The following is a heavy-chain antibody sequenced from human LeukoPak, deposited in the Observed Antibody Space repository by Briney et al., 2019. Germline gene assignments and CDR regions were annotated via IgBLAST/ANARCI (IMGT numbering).Heavy chain of an antibody. Sequence: GRSLRLSCAASGFTFSDYGMHWVRQAPGKGLEWVAVIWYDASNKYYADSVKGRFTISRDNSKNTLYLQMNSLRAEDTAVYYCARDPSYYDFWGGYWGQGTLVTVSS. CDR3: ARDPSYYDFWGGY. D-gene: IGHD3-3*01. CDR2: IWYDASNK. V-gene: IGHV3-33*01. J-gene: IGHJ4*02. CDR1: GFTFSDYG.